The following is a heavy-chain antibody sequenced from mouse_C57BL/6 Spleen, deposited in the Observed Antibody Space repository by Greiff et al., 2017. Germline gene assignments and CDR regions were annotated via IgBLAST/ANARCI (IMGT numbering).Heavy chain of an antibody. CDR1: GFTFSNYW. J-gene: IGHJ4*01. CDR3: TRENWDGAMDY. Sequence: EVKLMESGGGLVQPGGSMKLSCVASGFTFSNYWMNWVRQSPEKGLEWVAQIRLKSDNYATHYAESVKGRFTISRDDSKSSVYLQMNNLRAEDTGIYYCTRENWDGAMDYWGQGTSVTVSS. D-gene: IGHD4-1*01. CDR2: IRLKSDNYAT. V-gene: IGHV6-3*01.